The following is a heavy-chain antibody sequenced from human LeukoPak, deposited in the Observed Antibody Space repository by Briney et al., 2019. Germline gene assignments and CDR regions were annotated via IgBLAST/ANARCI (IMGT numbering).Heavy chain of an antibody. CDR3: ARDKDFWSGYLGY. CDR2: ISYDGSNK. Sequence: GRSLRLSCAASGFTFSSYAMHWVRQAPGKGLEWVAVISYDGSNKYYADSVKGRFTISRDNSKNTLFLQMNSLRAEDTAVYYCARDKDFWSGYLGYWGQGTLVTVSS. V-gene: IGHV3-30*14. J-gene: IGHJ4*02. CDR1: GFTFSSYA. D-gene: IGHD3-3*01.